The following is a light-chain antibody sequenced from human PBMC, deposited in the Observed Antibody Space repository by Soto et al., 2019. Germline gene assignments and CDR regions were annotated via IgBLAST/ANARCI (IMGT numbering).Light chain of an antibody. CDR1: QSVRSSY. CDR2: GAS. J-gene: IGKJ2*01. Sequence: EIVLTQSPGTLSLSPGERVTLSCRASQSVRSSYLAWYQQKPGQAPRLLIYGASSRATGIPDRFSGSGSGTDFPLTISRLEPEDFAVYYCQQYGSSPQYTFGQGTKLEIK. V-gene: IGKV3-20*01. CDR3: QQYGSSPQYT.